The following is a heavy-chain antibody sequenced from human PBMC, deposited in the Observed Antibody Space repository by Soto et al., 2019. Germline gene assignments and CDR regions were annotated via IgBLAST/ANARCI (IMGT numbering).Heavy chain of an antibody. V-gene: IGHV4-39*01. J-gene: IGHJ4*02. CDR2: IYYSGST. Sequence: LSLTCTVSGDSITRGTYYWGWIRQSPGKGLEWIGSIYYSGSTYYNPSLKSRVTISVDTSKNQFSLKLSSVTAADTAVYYCMLGSGWKDFDYWGQGTLVTVSS. D-gene: IGHD3-22*01. CDR3: MLGSGWKDFDY. CDR1: GDSITRGTYY.